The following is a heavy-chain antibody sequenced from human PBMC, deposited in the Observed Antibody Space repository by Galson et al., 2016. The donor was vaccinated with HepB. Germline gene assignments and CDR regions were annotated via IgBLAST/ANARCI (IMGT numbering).Heavy chain of an antibody. CDR1: GYTFTSYY. Sequence: SVKVSCKASGYTFTSYYMHWVRQAPGQGLEWMGIINPSGGSTSYAQKFQGRVTMTRDTFTSTVYMELSSLRAEDTAVYYCAKGETYYYGSGTLPEDYWGQGTLVTVSS. D-gene: IGHD3-10*01. J-gene: IGHJ4*02. CDR2: INPSGGST. CDR3: AKGETYYYGSGTLPEDY. V-gene: IGHV1-46*01.